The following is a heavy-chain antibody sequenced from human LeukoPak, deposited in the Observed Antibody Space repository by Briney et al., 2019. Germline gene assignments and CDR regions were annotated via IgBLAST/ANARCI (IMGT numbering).Heavy chain of an antibody. CDR2: INPTGGST. CDR1: GYTFPSYF. J-gene: IGHJ5*02. Sequence: ASVKVSCKASGYTFPSYFMHWVRQAPGQGLEWMGIINPTGGSTIYAQKFQGRVTMTEDTSTDTAYMELSSLRSEDTAVYYCATAPITIFGVVTNWFDPWGQGTLVTVSS. D-gene: IGHD3-3*01. CDR3: ATAPITIFGVVTNWFDP. V-gene: IGHV1-46*01.